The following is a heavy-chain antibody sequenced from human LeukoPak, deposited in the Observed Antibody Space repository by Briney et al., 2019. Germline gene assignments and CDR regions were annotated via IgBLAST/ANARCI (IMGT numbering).Heavy chain of an antibody. CDR3: ARASDPWLQLT. V-gene: IGHV3-7*03. CDR1: GFTFSNYW. CDR2: IKQDGSEK. J-gene: IGHJ5*02. D-gene: IGHD5-24*01. Sequence: GGSLRLSCAASGFTFSNYWMIWVRQAPGKGLEWVGNIKQDGSEKRYADSVSGRFSISRDTAHTSLYLQMNSLRAEDTAVYYCARASDPWLQLTWGQGTLVTVSS.